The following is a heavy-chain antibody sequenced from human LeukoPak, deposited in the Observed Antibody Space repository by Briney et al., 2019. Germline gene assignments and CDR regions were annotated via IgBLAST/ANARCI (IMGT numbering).Heavy chain of an antibody. Sequence: GGSLRLSCSVSGFNLNSFWMTWVRQAPGKGLEWVANIGKDGSEKNYVDSVKGQFTISRDNAKNSLYLQMNSLRAEDTAIYYCARTYSPFDYWGQGTLVTVSS. V-gene: IGHV3-7*04. J-gene: IGHJ4*02. D-gene: IGHD5-18*01. CDR1: GFNLNSFW. CDR3: ARTYSPFDY. CDR2: IGKDGSEK.